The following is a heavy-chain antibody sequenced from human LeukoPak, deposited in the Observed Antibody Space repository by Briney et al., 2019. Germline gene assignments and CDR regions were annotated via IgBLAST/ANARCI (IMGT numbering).Heavy chain of an antibody. Sequence: GGSLRLSCAASGFTFSNAWMSWVRQAPGKGLEWVGRIKSKTDGGTTDYAAPVKGRFTISRDDSKNTLYLQMNSLKTEDTAVYYCTTEENGNIVDAFDIWGQGTMVTVSS. CDR1: GFTFSNAW. CDR3: TTEENGNIVDAFDI. D-gene: IGHD5-12*01. V-gene: IGHV3-15*01. J-gene: IGHJ3*02. CDR2: IKSKTDGGTT.